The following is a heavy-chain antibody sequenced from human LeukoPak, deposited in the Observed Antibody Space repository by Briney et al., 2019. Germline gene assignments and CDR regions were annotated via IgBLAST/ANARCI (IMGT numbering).Heavy chain of an antibody. V-gene: IGHV4-4*02. CDR1: GGSISSSNW. Sequence: KASETLSLTCAVSGGSISSSNWWSWVRQPPGKGLEWIGSISGNTYYNPSLKRRVTISVDTSKNQFSLKLSSVTAADTAVYYCASPPYGSGSYGYWGQGTLVSVSS. J-gene: IGHJ4*02. D-gene: IGHD3-10*01. CDR2: ISGNT. CDR3: ASPPYGSGSYGY.